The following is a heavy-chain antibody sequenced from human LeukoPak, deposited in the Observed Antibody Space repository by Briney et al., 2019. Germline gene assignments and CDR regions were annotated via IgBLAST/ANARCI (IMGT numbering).Heavy chain of an antibody. V-gene: IGHV4-39*01. D-gene: IGHD3-22*01. J-gene: IGHJ4*02. CDR2: IYYTGTT. Sequence: SETLSLTCTVSGGSILNNNDYWGWIRQPPGKGLEWIGSIYYTGTTYYNSSLKSRVTISLDTSENQFSLKVTSVTAADTAIYFCARSGYYYDFDYWGQGTPVTVSS. CDR3: ARSGYYYDFDY. CDR1: GGSILNNNDY.